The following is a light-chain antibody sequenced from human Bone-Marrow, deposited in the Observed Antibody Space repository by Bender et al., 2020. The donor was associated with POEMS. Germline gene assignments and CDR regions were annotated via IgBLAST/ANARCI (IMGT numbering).Light chain of an antibody. CDR1: TGAVTIDFN. V-gene: IGLV7-43*01. Sequence: QAVVTQEPSLTVSPGGTVTLTCAANTGAVTIDFNANWFQQKPGQPPRPLIYTTTSRHSWTPARFSGSLLRGKAALTLSGVRPEDEADYYCLIYYAGAVFFGGGTKLTVL. J-gene: IGLJ2*01. CDR2: TTT. CDR3: LIYYAGAVF.